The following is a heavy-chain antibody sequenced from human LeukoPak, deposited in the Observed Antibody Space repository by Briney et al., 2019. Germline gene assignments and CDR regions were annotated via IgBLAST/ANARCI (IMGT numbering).Heavy chain of an antibody. D-gene: IGHD3-3*01. Sequence: ASETLSLTCAVSGGSISSNNYYWGWIRQPPGKGLEWIGSIYYGGYTYYNPSLKSRVTISVDTSKNQFSLKLSSVTAADAAIYYCQSRFLEWLLDYWGQGTLVTVSS. V-gene: IGHV4-39*01. CDR1: GGSISSNNYY. J-gene: IGHJ4*02. CDR2: IYYGGYT. CDR3: QSRFLEWLLDY.